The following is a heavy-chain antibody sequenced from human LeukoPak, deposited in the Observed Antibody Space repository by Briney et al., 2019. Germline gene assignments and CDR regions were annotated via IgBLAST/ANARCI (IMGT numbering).Heavy chain of an antibody. D-gene: IGHD6-13*01. J-gene: IGHJ5*02. CDR3: ARSGYSSSTWVGGWFDP. CDR2: INPSGGST. CDR1: GYTFTSYY. V-gene: IGHV1-46*01. Sequence: ASVKVSCKASGYTFTSYYMHWVRQALGQGLEWMGIINPSGGSTSYAQKFQGRVTMTRDTSTSTVYMELSSLRSEDTAVYYCARSGYSSSTWVGGWFDPWGQGTLVTVSS.